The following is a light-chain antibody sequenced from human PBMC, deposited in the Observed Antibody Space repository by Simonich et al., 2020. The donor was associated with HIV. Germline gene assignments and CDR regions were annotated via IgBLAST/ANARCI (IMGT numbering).Light chain of an antibody. Sequence: DIQLTQSPSTLSASVGDRVTIACRASQSIVSWLAWYQQKPGKAPKLLIYKASTLKSGVPSRFIGSGSGTEFTLTISSLQPDDFAVYYCQHYNNWPPITFGQGTRLEIK. J-gene: IGKJ5*01. CDR3: QHYNNWPPIT. CDR1: QSIVSW. CDR2: KAS. V-gene: IGKV1-5*03.